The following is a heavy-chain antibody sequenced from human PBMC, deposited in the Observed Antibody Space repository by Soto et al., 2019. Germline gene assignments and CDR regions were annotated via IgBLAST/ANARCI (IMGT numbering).Heavy chain of an antibody. Sequence: SETLSLTCTVSGGSISSYYWSWIRQPPGKGLEWIGYIYYSGSTNYNPSLKSRVTISVDTSKNQFSLRAEDTAVYYCARDLEVAGAGAWGQETLVTVSS. J-gene: IGHJ5*02. CDR2: IYYSGST. D-gene: IGHD6-19*01. V-gene: IGHV4-59*01. CDR3: ARDLEVAGAGA. CDR1: GGSISSYY.